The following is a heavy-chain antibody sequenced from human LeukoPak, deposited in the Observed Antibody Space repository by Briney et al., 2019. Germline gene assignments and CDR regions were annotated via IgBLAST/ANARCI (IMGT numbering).Heavy chain of an antibody. CDR3: ARVRISSGFDY. J-gene: IGHJ4*02. V-gene: IGHV4-34*01. CDR2: INHSGST. CDR1: GGSFSGYY. D-gene: IGHD6-19*01. Sequence: EPSETLSLTCAVYGGSFSGYYWSWIRQPPGKGLEWIGEINHSGSTNYNPSLKSRVTISVDTSKNQFSLKLSSVTAADTAVYYCARVRISSGFDYWGQGTLVTVSS.